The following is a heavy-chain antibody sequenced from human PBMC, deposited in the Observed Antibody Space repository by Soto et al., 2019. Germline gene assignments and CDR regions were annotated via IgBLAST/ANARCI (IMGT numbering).Heavy chain of an antibody. CDR2: IYPGDSDT. CDR3: ARSDVYCTNGVCYAFDI. V-gene: IGHV5-51*01. D-gene: IGHD2-8*01. J-gene: IGHJ3*02. CDR1: GYSFTSYW. Sequence: GESLKISCKGSGYSFTSYWIGWVRQMPGKGLEWMGIIYPGDSDTRYSPSFQGQVTISADKSISTAYLQWSSLKASDTAMYYCARSDVYCTNGVCYAFDIWGQGTMVTVSS.